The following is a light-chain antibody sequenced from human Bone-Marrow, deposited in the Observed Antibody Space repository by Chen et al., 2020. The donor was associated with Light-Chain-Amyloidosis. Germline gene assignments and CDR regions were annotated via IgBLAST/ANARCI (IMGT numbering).Light chain of an antibody. CDR1: QTIISS. V-gene: IGKV1-39*01. J-gene: IGKJ4*01. Sequence: DIQMTQSPSSLSASVGYRVTIACRPSQTIISSLNWYQQKPGKAPKLLIYAASSLQSGVPSRFRGSGSGTDFTLTISSLQPEDVATYYCQQSYNIPLTFGGGTKVEIK. CDR3: QQSYNIPLT. CDR2: AAS.